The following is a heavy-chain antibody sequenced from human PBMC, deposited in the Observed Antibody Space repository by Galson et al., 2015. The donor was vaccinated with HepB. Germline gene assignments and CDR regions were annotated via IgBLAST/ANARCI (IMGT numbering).Heavy chain of an antibody. V-gene: IGHV3-30-3*01. CDR3: ARGVSYDPFPSCDY. D-gene: IGHD3-3*01. J-gene: IGHJ4*02. CDR1: RFTFSSYA. CDR2: ISYDGSNK. Sequence: SLRLSCAASRFTFSSYAMSWVRQAPGKGLEWVAVISYDGSNKYYADSVKGRFTISRDNSKNTLYLQMNSLRAEDTAVYYCARGVSYDPFPSCDYWGQGTLVTVSS.